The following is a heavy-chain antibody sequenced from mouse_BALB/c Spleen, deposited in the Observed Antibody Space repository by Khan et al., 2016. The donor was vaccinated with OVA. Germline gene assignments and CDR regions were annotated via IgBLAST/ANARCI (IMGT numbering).Heavy chain of an antibody. V-gene: IGHV9-3*02. CDR3: ARGNYYGSNSWFAY. CDR2: INTNTGEP. CDR1: GYTFTNYG. Sequence: QIQLVQSGPELKKPGETVKISCKASGYTFTNYGINWVKQAPGKGLKWMGWINTNTGEPTYAEEFKGRFAFSLETSDSTAYLQLNNLKNEDTATYFCARGNYYGSNSWFAYWGQGTLVTVSA. J-gene: IGHJ3*01. D-gene: IGHD1-1*01.